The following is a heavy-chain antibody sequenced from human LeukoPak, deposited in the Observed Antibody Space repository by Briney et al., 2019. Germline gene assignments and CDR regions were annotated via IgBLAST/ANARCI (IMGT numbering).Heavy chain of an antibody. V-gene: IGHV3-66*01. D-gene: IGHD3-22*01. CDR1: GFTFSTYA. CDR3: ARINYYDSSDRRDY. CDR2: IYSGGST. Sequence: GGSLRLSCGASGFTFSTYAMHWVRQAPGKGLEWVSVIYSGGSTYYADSVKGRFTISRDNSKNTLYLQMNSLRAEDTAVYYCARINYYDSSDRRDYWGQGTLVTVSS. J-gene: IGHJ4*02.